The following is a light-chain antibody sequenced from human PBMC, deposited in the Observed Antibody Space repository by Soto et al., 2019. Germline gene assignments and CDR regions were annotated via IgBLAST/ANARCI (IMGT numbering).Light chain of an antibody. V-gene: IGLV3-21*04. CDR3: QVWHSSSDHYV. CDR2: YDS. J-gene: IGLJ1*01. CDR1: NIGRKS. Sequence: SYELTQPPSVSVAPGKTARITCGGNNIGRKSVHWYQQKPGQAPVLVIYYDSDRPSGIPERFSGSNSGNTATLTISRVEAGDEADYYCQVWHSSSDHYVFGTGTKLTVL.